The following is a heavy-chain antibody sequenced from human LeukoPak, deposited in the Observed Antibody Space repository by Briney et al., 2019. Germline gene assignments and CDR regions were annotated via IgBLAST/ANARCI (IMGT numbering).Heavy chain of an antibody. V-gene: IGHV3-21*01. Sequence: TGGSLRLSCAASGFTFSSYSMTWVRQAPGKGLEWVSSISSSSSYIYYADSVKGRFTISRDNAKNSLYLQMNSLRAEDTAVYYCASGSAYDFWSGYYHFDYWGQGTLVTVSS. CDR1: GFTFSSYS. CDR2: ISSSSSYI. D-gene: IGHD3-3*01. CDR3: ASGSAYDFWSGYYHFDY. J-gene: IGHJ4*02.